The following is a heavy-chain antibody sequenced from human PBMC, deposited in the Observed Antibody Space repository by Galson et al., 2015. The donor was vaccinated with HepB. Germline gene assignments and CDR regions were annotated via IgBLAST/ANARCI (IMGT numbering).Heavy chain of an antibody. CDR2: ISYDGSNK. Sequence: SLRLSCAASGFTFSSYAMHWVRQAPGKGLEWVAVISYDGSNKYYADSVKGRFTISRDNSKNTLYLQMNSLRAEDTAVYYCARDHNAYYDFWSGYRAKYYYYYGMDVWGQGTTVTVSS. CDR3: ARDHNAYYDFWSGYRAKYYYYYGMDV. J-gene: IGHJ6*02. CDR1: GFTFSSYA. D-gene: IGHD3-3*01. V-gene: IGHV3-30-3*01.